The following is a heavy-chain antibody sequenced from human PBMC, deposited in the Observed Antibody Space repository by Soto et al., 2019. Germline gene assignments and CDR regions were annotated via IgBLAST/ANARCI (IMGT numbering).Heavy chain of an antibody. D-gene: IGHD3-3*01. CDR2: IIPIFGTA. V-gene: IGHV1-69*01. CDR1: GGSFSSYA. J-gene: IGHJ5*02. CDR3: ARSLEWLFPNWFDP. Sequence: QVQLVQSGAEVKKPGSSVKVSCKASGGSFSSYAISWVRQAPGQGLEWMGGIIPIFGTANYAQKLQGRVTITADESTSTAYMGLSSLRSEDTAVYYCARSLEWLFPNWFDPWGQGTLVTVSS.